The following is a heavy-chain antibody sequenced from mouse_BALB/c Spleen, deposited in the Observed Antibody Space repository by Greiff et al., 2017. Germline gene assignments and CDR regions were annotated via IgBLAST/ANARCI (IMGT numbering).Heavy chain of an antibody. J-gene: IGHJ4*01. D-gene: IGHD2-3*01. CDR3: ARRGYLPAMDY. CDR2: IRNKANGYTT. Sequence: EVKLMESGGGLVQPGGSLRLSCATSGFTFTDYYMSWVRQPPGKALEWLGFIRNKANGYTTEYSASVKGRFTISRDNPQSILYLQMNTLRAEDSATYYCARRGYLPAMDYWGQGTSVTVSS. CDR1: GFTFTDYY. V-gene: IGHV7-3*02.